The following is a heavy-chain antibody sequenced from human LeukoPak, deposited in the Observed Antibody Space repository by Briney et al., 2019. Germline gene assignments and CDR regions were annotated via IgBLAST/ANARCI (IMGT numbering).Heavy chain of an antibody. Sequence: ASETLSLTCTVSGGSISSSSNYWSWIRQPPGKGLEWIGYIYYSGSTNYNPSLRSRVTISVDTSKNQFSLKLSSVTAADTAVYYCAKFSSGYNSRWDWSDPWGQGTLVTVSP. CDR3: AKFSSGYNSRWDWSDP. CDR2: IYYSGST. J-gene: IGHJ5*02. D-gene: IGHD3-22*01. CDR1: GGSISSSSNY. V-gene: IGHV4-61*01.